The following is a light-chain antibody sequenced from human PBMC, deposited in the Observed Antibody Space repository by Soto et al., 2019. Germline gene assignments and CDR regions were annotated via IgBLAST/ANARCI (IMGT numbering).Light chain of an antibody. J-gene: IGLJ2*01. CDR2: KNN. CDR1: SSNIGSNT. V-gene: IGLV1-44*01. CDR3: AAWDDSLNGVL. Sequence: QSVLTQPPSASGTPGQRVTISCSGSSSNIGSNTVNWYQQLPRTTPKFLIYKNNQRPSGVPDRFSGSKSGTSAALAISGLQSEDEADYYGAAWDDSLNGVLFGGGTKLTVL.